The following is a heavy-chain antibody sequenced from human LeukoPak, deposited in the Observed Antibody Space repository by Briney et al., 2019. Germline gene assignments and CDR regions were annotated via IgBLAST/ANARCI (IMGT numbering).Heavy chain of an antibody. CDR2: VSYDGSNK. Sequence: GGSLRLSCAASGFTFSSYGMHWVRQAPGKGLEWVAVVSYDGSNKYYADSVKGRFTISRDNAKNTLYLQMNGLRVEDTAVYYCVVWGEDRGGHRFDFWGQGTLVTVSS. J-gene: IGHJ4*02. CDR3: VVWGEDRGGHRFDF. D-gene: IGHD2-15*01. V-gene: IGHV3-30*03. CDR1: GFTFSSYG.